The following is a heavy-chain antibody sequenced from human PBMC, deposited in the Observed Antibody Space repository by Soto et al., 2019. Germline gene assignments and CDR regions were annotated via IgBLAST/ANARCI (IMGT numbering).Heavy chain of an antibody. CDR2: ISYDGSNK. CDR1: GFTFSSYG. Sequence: QVQLVESGGGVVQPGRSLRLSCAASGFTFSSYGMHWVRQAPGKGLEWVAVISYDGSNKYYADSVKGRFTISRDNSKNTLYLQMNSLRAEDTAVYYCAKDGPPRGRGYYAKYFQHWGQGTLVTVSS. J-gene: IGHJ1*01. D-gene: IGHD3-22*01. V-gene: IGHV3-30*18. CDR3: AKDGPPRGRGYYAKYFQH.